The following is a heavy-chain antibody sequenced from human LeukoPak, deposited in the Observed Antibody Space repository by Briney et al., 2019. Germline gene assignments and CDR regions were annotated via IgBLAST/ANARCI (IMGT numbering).Heavy chain of an antibody. Sequence: GGSLRLSCAASGFTFSSYSMNWVRQAPGKGLEWVSYISSSSSTIYYADSVKGRFTISRDNAKNSLYLQMNSLRAEDTAVYYCARDSSSSWYTTYYYYYYMDVWGKGTTVTVSS. CDR2: ISSSSSTI. V-gene: IGHV3-48*01. D-gene: IGHD6-13*01. CDR1: GFTFSSYS. CDR3: ARDSSSSWYTTYYYYYYMDV. J-gene: IGHJ6*03.